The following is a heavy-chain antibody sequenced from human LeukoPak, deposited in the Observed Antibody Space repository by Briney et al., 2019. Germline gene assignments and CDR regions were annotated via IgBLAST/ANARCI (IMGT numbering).Heavy chain of an antibody. J-gene: IGHJ6*04. V-gene: IGHV3-48*03. CDR3: AELGITMIGGV. CDR1: GFTFSPYE. CDR2: ISSSGSTI. Sequence: PGGSLRLSCAASGFTFSPYEMNWVRQAPGKGLEWVSYISSSGSTIYYADSVKGRFTISRDNAKNSLYLQVNSLRAEDTAVYYCAELGITMIGGVWGKGTTVTISS. D-gene: IGHD3-10*02.